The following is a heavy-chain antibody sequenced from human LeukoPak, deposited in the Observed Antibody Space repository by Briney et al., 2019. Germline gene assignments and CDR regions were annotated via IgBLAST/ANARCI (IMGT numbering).Heavy chain of an antibody. Sequence: ASVKVSCKASGYTFTGYYMHWVRQAPGQGLEWMGWINPNSGGTNYAQKFQGRVTMTRDTSISTAYMELSRLRSDDTAVYYCARDLSGWYGYYMDVWGKGTTVTVSS. V-gene: IGHV1-2*02. CDR1: GYTFTGYY. CDR3: ARDLSGWYGYYMDV. CDR2: INPNSGGT. J-gene: IGHJ6*03. D-gene: IGHD6-19*01.